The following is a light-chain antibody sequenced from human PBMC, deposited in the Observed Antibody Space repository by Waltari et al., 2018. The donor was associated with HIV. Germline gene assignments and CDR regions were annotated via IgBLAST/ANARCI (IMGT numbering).Light chain of an antibody. V-gene: IGLV3-27*01. Sequence: SYELTQPSSVSVSPGQTARITCSGDVLAKKYARWFHQKPGQAPVLVIYKDSERPSGIPERFSGASSGTKVTLTISGAQVEDEADYYCDSAADNIRVFGGGTKLTVL. CDR2: KDS. CDR3: DSAADNIRV. J-gene: IGLJ3*02. CDR1: VLAKKY.